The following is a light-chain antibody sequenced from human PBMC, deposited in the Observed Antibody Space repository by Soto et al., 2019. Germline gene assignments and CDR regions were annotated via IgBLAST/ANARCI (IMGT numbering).Light chain of an antibody. CDR3: QQYNSYSRT. V-gene: IGKV1-5*01. Sequence: DIQMTQYPSTLSASVGDRVTITCRASQSISSWLAWYQQKPGKAPKLLIYDASSLESGVPSRFSGSGSGTEFTLTISSLQPDDFATYYCQQYNSYSRTFGQGTKVHIK. J-gene: IGKJ1*01. CDR2: DAS. CDR1: QSISSW.